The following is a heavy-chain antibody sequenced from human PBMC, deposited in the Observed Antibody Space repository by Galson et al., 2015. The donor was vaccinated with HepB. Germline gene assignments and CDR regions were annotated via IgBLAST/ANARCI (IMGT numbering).Heavy chain of an antibody. V-gene: IGHV4-39*01. J-gene: IGHJ4*02. CDR3: ASYSSGWRRFDY. CDR1: GGSIGSNSYY. Sequence: ETLSLTCTVSGGSIGSNSYYWGRVRQPPGKGPEWIGNIYYSGNTYYNPSLKSRATISVDTSKNQFSLKLSSVTAADTAVYYCASYSSGWRRFDYWGQGTLVTVSS. D-gene: IGHD6-19*01. CDR2: IYYSGNT.